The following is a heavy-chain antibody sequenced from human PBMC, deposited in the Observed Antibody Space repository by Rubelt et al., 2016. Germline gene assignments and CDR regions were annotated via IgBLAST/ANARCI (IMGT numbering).Heavy chain of an antibody. J-gene: IGHJ4*02. Sequence: GGGLVQPGGSLRLSCAASGFTFSGYAMSWVRQAPGKGLEWVSTISGRGDSIYYADSVKGRFTISRDNSKNTLYLQMNSLRAEDTALYNCAKTAGGSWNFDYWGQGTLVTVSS. V-gene: IGHV3-23*01. CDR3: AKTAGGSWNFDY. CDR2: ISGRGDSI. D-gene: IGHD3-16*01. CDR1: GFTFSGYA.